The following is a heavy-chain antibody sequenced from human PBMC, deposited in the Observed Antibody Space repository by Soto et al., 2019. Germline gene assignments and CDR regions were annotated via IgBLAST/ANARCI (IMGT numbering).Heavy chain of an antibody. V-gene: IGHV1-2*02. CDR1: GYTFTGYH. CDR3: ARKVRDYNFDY. CDR2: INPDSGGT. D-gene: IGHD4-17*01. Sequence: ASVKVSCKASGYTFTGYHMHWVRQAPGQGLEWMGWINPDSGGTKYAQKFQGRVTMTRDTSISTAYMELSSLRSDDTAFYYCARKVRDYNFDYWGQGALVTVSS. J-gene: IGHJ4*02.